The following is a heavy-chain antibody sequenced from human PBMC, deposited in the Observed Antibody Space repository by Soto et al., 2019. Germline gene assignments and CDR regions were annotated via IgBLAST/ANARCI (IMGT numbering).Heavy chain of an antibody. D-gene: IGHD3-9*01. Sequence: ASVKVSCKASGYTFTSYYMHWVRQAPGQGLEWMGIINPSGGSTSYAQKLQGRVTMTRDTSTSTVYMKLNSLRSEDTAVYYCARSPLYYDILTGYPRPPFDYWGQGTLVTVSS. CDR2: INPSGGST. J-gene: IGHJ4*02. CDR3: ARSPLYYDILTGYPRPPFDY. V-gene: IGHV1-46*03. CDR1: GYTFTSYY.